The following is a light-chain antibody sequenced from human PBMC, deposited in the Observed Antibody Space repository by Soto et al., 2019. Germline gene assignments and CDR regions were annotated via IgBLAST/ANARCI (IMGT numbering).Light chain of an antibody. J-gene: IGKJ2*01. CDR1: QSITRW. CDR2: DAT. Sequence: DIQMTQSPSTLSASVGDRVTITCRADQSITRWLAWFQQKPGKAPSLLIYDATNWQPGVPSRFSGSGSGTEFPLTISSLQPDDFATYYCQQYNGYSLSFGQGTRVEIK. V-gene: IGKV1-5*01. CDR3: QQYNGYSLS.